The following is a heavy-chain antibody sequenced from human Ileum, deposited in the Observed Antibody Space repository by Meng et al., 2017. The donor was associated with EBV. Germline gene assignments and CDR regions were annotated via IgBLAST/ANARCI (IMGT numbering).Heavy chain of an antibody. Sequence: AQLQESCPGLVKPSQTLSLTCTVSGGSISSGDYYWSWIRQPPGKGLEWIGYIYNSGSTYYNPSLKSRVTISVDTSKNQFSLKLRFVTAADTAVYYCAREGRSHQVGVSVYWGQGNLVTVSS. D-gene: IGHD2-21*01. CDR1: GGSISSGDYY. CDR3: AREGRSHQVGVSVY. CDR2: IYNSGST. J-gene: IGHJ4*02. V-gene: IGHV4-30-4*01.